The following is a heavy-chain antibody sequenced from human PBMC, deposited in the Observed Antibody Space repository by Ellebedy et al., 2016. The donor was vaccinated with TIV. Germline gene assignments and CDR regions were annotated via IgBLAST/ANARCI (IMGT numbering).Heavy chain of an antibody. CDR3: AGTRGYGYVY. Sequence: MPSETLSLTCAVHGESFTAYYWTWVRQSPETGLEWLGEISHSGSGHYNPSLESRLTISVDKSSNQFSLKLSYVTAADTAVYYCAGTRGYGYVYWGLGTLVTVSS. J-gene: IGHJ4*02. CDR2: ISHSGSG. D-gene: IGHD5-18*01. V-gene: IGHV4-34*01. CDR1: GESFTAYY.